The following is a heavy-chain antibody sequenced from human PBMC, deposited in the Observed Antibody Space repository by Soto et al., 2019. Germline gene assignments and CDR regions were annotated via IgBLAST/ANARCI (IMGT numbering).Heavy chain of an antibody. J-gene: IGHJ3*02. V-gene: IGHV1-46*03. CDR1: GYTFTSYN. CDR3: ARELGSAFDI. Sequence: ASVKVCCKARGYTFTSYNMHWVRQAPGQGLEWMGIINPSGGSTSYAQKFQGRVTMTRDTSTSTVYMELSSLRSEDTAVYYCARELGSAFDIWGQGTMVTVSS. D-gene: IGHD7-27*01. CDR2: INPSGGST.